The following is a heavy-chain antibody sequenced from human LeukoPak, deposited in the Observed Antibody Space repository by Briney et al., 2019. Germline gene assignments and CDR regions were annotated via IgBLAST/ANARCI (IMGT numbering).Heavy chain of an antibody. J-gene: IGHJ4*02. CDR1: GGSVSSGSYY. D-gene: IGHD3-10*01. CDR2: IYDSENT. CDR3: ARSQNYYGSGDY. Sequence: SETLSLTCTVSGGSVSSGSYYWSWIRQSPGKGLEWIGYIYDSENTNYNPSLRSRVTISVDTSKNQFSLKLSTVTAADTAVYYRARSQNYYGSGDYWSQGTLVTVSS. V-gene: IGHV4-61*01.